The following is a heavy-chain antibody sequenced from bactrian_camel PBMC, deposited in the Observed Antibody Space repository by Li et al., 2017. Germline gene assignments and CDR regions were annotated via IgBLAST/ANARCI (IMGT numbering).Heavy chain of an antibody. V-gene: IGHV3S1*01. D-gene: IGHD3*01. CDR2: FDAAGKI. CDR1: GDKYHNAC. Sequence: HVQLVESGGGSAQAGGSLKLSCVASGDKYHNACMGWFRQATGKEREAVATFDAAGKITYADSVKGRFTVSKDNHTSLSLQMKLLKPEDTAMYYCALVVGWWVITCHDTDMEYWGKGTQVTVSS. J-gene: IGHJ7*01.